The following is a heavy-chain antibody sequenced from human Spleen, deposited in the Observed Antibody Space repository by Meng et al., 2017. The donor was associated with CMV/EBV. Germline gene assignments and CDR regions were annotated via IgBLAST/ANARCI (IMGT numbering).Heavy chain of an antibody. V-gene: IGHV3-49*03. D-gene: IGHD2-2*01. Sequence: GGSLRLSCAASGFTVSDNYMSWIRQAPGKGLEWVGLIRSKAFGGTTEYAASVKDRFTISRDDSKSIAYLQMNSLKTEDTAVYFCTRDQDQGNYYHYGMDVWGQGTTVTVSS. CDR1: GFTVSDNY. J-gene: IGHJ6*02. CDR2: IRSKAFGGTT. CDR3: TRDQDQGNYYHYGMDV.